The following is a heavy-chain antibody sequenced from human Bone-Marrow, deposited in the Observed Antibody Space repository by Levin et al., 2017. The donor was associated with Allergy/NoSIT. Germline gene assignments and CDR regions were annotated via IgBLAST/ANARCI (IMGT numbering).Heavy chain of an antibody. Sequence: GGSLRLSCAASGFTFSSYAMHWVRQAPGKGLEWVAVISYDGSNKYYADSVKGRFTISRDNSKNTLYLQMNSLRAEDTAVYYCARDRLTMVRGVIDGMDVWGQGTTVTVSS. CDR1: GFTFSSYA. D-gene: IGHD3-10*01. J-gene: IGHJ6*02. CDR3: ARDRLTMVRGVIDGMDV. V-gene: IGHV3-30-3*01. CDR2: ISYDGSNK.